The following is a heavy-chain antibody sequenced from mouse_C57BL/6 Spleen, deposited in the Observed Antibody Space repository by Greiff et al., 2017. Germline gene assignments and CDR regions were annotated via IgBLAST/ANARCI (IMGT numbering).Heavy chain of an antibody. CDR1: GYSITSGYY. Sequence: DVKLPESGPGLVKPSQSLSLTCSVPGYSITSGYYWNWIRQFPGNKLEWMGYISYDGSNNYNPSLKNRISITRDTSKNQFFLKLNSVTTEDTATYDCAKGYYGFSFCDYWGQGTTLTVSS. V-gene: IGHV3-6*01. CDR3: AKGYYGFSFCDY. CDR2: ISYDGSN. D-gene: IGHD1-1*01. J-gene: IGHJ2*01.